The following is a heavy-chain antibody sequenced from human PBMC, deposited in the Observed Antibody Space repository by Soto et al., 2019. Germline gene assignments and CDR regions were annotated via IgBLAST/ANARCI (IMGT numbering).Heavy chain of an antibody. D-gene: IGHD2-15*01. CDR3: ARGLFRVDV. J-gene: IGHJ6*02. CDR2: IYHSGST. Sequence: SETLSLTCAVSGYSIRSDYYWGWIRQPPGKGLEWIGIIYHSGSTYYNPPLESRVTMSVDTSQNHFSLKLSSVTAADTAVYYCARGLFRVDVWGQGTTVTVSS. V-gene: IGHV4-38-2*01. CDR1: GYSIRSDYY.